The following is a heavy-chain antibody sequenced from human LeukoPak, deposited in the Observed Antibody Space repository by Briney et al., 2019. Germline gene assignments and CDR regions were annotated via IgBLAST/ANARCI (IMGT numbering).Heavy chain of an antibody. V-gene: IGHV1-2*02. J-gene: IGHJ6*03. CDR2: INPHTGGT. CDR3: ASSVGYNKAGYYYYLDF. Sequence: ASVKVSCKASGYTLTGSYMHWVRHAPGQGLEWMGWINPHTGGTNYAQKFQGRVTMTWDTSISTTYMELSSLRSDDTAVYYCASSVGYNKAGYYYYLDFWGKGTTVTVSS. D-gene: IGHD5-24*01. CDR1: GYTLTGSY.